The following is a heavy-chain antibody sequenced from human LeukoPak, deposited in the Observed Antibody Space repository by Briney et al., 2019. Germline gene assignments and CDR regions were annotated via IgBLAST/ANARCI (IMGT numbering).Heavy chain of an antibody. J-gene: IGHJ4*02. CDR3: ARGGSYASPIGY. Sequence: PETLSLTCTLSGPSLSTYYWSWIRQPPGKGLEWIGYIYHSGSTNYNPSLKSRVTISVDTSKNQFSLNLSSVTAADTAVYYCARGGSYASPIGYWGQGALVTVSS. CDR1: GPSLSTYY. CDR2: IYHSGST. D-gene: IGHD2-15*01. V-gene: IGHV4-59*01.